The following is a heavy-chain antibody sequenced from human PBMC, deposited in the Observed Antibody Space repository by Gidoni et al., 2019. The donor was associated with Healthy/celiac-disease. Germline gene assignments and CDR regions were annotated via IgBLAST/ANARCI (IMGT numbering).Heavy chain of an antibody. CDR3: AKDLSQQLVRTSMDV. Sequence: QVQLVESGGGVVKPGRSLRPSCAASGFTFSSYGMHWVRQAPGKGLAWVAVIAYDGINKYYADSVKGRFTIARDNSKNTLYLQMNSLRAEDTAVYYCAKDLSQQLVRTSMDVWGQGTTVTVSS. J-gene: IGHJ6*02. CDR1: GFTFSSYG. CDR2: IAYDGINK. V-gene: IGHV3-30*18. D-gene: IGHD6-13*01.